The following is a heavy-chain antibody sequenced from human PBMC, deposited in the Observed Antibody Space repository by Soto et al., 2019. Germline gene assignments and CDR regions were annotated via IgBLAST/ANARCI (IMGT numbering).Heavy chain of an antibody. CDR2: ISGSGGST. J-gene: IGHJ4*02. Sequence: PGGSLRLSCAASGFTFSSYAMSWVRQAPGKGLEWVSAISGSGGSTYYADSVKGRFTISRDNSKNTLYLQMNSLRAEDTALYYCARAAFSYTSISPFPYWGQGTLVTVSS. D-gene: IGHD5-12*01. CDR1: GFTFSSYA. CDR3: ARAAFSYTSISPFPY. V-gene: IGHV3-23*01.